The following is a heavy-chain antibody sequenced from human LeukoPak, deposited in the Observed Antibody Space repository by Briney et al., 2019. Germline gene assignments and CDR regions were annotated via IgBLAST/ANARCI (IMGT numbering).Heavy chain of an antibody. D-gene: IGHD5-12*01. CDR2: FDPEDGET. V-gene: IGHV1-24*01. CDR3: ATFYSGYDHDY. J-gene: IGHJ4*02. Sequence: ASSVKVSCKVSGYTLTELSMHWVRQAPGKGLEGMGGFDPEDGETIYAQKFQGRVTMTEDTSTDTAYMELSSLRSEDTAVYYCATFYSGYDHDYWGQGTLVTVSS. CDR1: GYTLTELS.